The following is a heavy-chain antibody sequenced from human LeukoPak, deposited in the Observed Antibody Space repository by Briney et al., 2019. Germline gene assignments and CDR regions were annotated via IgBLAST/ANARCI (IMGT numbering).Heavy chain of an antibody. CDR3: ARASSGWYGY. J-gene: IGHJ4*02. CDR1: AFTFSSYA. D-gene: IGHD6-19*01. Sequence: GGSLRLSCSASAFTFSSYAMHWVRQAPGKGLEYVSAISSNGGSTYYANSVKGRFTISRDNSKNTLYLQMGSLRVEDMAVYYCARASSGWYGYWGQGTLVTVSS. V-gene: IGHV3-64*01. CDR2: ISSNGGST.